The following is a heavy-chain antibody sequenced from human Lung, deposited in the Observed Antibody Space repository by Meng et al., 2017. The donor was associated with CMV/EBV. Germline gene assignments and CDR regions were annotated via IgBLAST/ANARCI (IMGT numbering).Heavy chain of an antibody. CDR1: GFTFSNYS. CDR3: ARYCSATHCYTNASQYCAVDV. Sequence: SXAASGFTFSNYSMAWVRQAPGRGLEWVSSINGDSSYLYYAASVKGRFTISRDNAKNSLFAHMDSLRAEDTAVYYCARYCSATHCYTNASQYCAVDVWXQGTTVTVSS. D-gene: IGHD2-2*02. CDR2: INGDSSYL. J-gene: IGHJ6*02. V-gene: IGHV3-21*01.